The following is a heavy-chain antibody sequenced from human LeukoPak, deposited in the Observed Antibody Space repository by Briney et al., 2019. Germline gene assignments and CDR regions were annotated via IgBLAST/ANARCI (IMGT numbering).Heavy chain of an antibody. Sequence: VASVKVPCKASGYTFTSYGISWVRQAPGQGLEWIGWIVVGSGNTNYAQKFQERVTITRDMSTSTAYMELSSLRSEDMAVYYCAADSIAAANFDYWGQGTLVTVSS. J-gene: IGHJ4*02. CDR2: IVVGSGNT. D-gene: IGHD6-13*01. CDR1: GYTFTSYG. CDR3: AADSIAAANFDY. V-gene: IGHV1-58*02.